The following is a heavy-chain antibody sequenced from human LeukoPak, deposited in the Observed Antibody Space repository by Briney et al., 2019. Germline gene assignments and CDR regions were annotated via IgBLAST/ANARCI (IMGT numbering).Heavy chain of an antibody. J-gene: IGHJ4*02. D-gene: IGHD5-18*01. CDR3: ARSRGLRPFDY. Sequence: GESVKISCKVSGYSFTSYWIGWVRQMPGKGLEWMGIIYPGDSDTRYSPSFQGQVTISADQSISTAYLQWSSLKASDTAMYSCARSRGLRPFDYWGQGTLVTVSS. CDR2: IYPGDSDT. V-gene: IGHV5-51*01. CDR1: GYSFTSYW.